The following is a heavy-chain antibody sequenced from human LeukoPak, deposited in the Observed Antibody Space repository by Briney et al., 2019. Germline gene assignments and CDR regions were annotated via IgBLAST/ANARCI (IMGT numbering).Heavy chain of an antibody. J-gene: IGHJ3*02. V-gene: IGHV1-45*02. CDR1: GYTFTYRY. Sequence: GSSVKVSCKASGYTFTYRYLHWVRQAPGQALEWMGWITPFNGNTNYPQKFQDRVTITRDRSMSTAYMELSSLRSEDTAMYYCANTGDDSSGAFDIWGQGTMVTVSS. CDR2: ITPFNGNT. CDR3: ANTGDDSSGAFDI. D-gene: IGHD3-22*01.